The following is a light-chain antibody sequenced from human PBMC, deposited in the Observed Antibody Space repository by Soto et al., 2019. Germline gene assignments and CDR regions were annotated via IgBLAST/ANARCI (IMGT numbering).Light chain of an antibody. CDR3: MQGLQTFYT. CDR2: LGF. V-gene: IGKV2-28*01. J-gene: IGKJ2*01. CDR1: QSLLHSNGYTY. Sequence: DIVMTQSPLSLPVTPGEPASISCRSSQSLLHSNGYTYLDWYLQKPGQSPQLLIYLGFNRASGVPDRFSGCGSGTDFTLKISRVEAEDVGVYYCMQGLQTFYTFGQGTKLEIK.